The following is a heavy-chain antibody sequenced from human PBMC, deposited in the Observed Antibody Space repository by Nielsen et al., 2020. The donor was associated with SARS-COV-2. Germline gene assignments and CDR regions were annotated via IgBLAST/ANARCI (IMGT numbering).Heavy chain of an antibody. CDR3: AREEDTAMVYY. CDR1: GFTFDDYA. Sequence: GGSLRLSCAASGFTFDDYAMHWVRQAPGKGLEWVSSISSSSSYIYYADSVKGRFTISRDNAKNSLYLQMNSLRAEDTAVYYCAREEDTAMVYYWGQGTLVTVSS. D-gene: IGHD5-18*01. V-gene: IGHV3-21*01. CDR2: ISSSSSYI. J-gene: IGHJ4*02.